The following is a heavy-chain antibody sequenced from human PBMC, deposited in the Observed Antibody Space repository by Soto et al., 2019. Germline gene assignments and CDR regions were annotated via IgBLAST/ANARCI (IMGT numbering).Heavy chain of an antibody. J-gene: IGHJ3*02. CDR3: ARDILWWRSDAFDI. CDR1: GYTFTSYG. CDR2: ISAYNGNT. D-gene: IGHD2-21*01. Sequence: GASVKVSCKAPGYTFTSYGISCVRQAPGQGLEWMGWISAYNGNTNYAQKLQGRVTMTTDTSTSTAYMELRSLRSDDTAVYYCARDILWWRSDAFDIWGQGTMVTVSS. V-gene: IGHV1-18*01.